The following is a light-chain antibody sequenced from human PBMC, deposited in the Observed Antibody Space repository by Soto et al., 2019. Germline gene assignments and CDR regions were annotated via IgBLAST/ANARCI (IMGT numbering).Light chain of an antibody. Sequence: QSVLTQPPSVSGAPGQRVTIPCTGSSSNIGAGYDVYWYQQLPGTAPKLLISDNNRRPSGVRDRFSASKSGTSASLVVTGLQAEDEADYYCQSYDSSLTGVLFGGGTKLTVL. V-gene: IGLV1-40*01. J-gene: IGLJ2*01. CDR1: SSNIGAGYD. CDR2: DNN. CDR3: QSYDSSLTGVL.